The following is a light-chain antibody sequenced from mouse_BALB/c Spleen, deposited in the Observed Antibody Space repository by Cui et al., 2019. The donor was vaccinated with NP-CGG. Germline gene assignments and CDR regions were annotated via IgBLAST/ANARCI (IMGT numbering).Light chain of an antibody. J-gene: IGLJ1*01. CDR2: GTN. Sequence: QAVVTQASALTTSPGETVTLTCRSNTGVVTTTNYANWVQEKPDHLFTGLIGGTNNRAPGVPARFSGSLIGDKAALTITGAQTEDEAIYFCALWYSNHWVFGGGTKLTVL. V-gene: IGLV1*01. CDR1: TGVVTTTNY. CDR3: ALWYSNHWV.